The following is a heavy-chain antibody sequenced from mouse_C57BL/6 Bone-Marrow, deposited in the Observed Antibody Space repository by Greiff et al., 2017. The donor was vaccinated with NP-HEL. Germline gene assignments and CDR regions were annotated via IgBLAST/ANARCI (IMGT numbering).Heavy chain of an antibody. Sequence: VQLQESGAALVQPGASVQISCTASGYAFSSYWLNWVKQRPGKGLAGFGLLYPGAGDTNSNGKFKGKATLTSAQSSSTAYMQRSSLTSEDSAVYYCARLGRTVVATHHFDYWGQGTTLTVCS. V-gene: IGHV1-80*01. CDR1: GYAFSSYW. J-gene: IGHJ2*01. CDR3: ARLGRTVVATHHFDY. D-gene: IGHD1-1*01. CDR2: LYPGAGDT.